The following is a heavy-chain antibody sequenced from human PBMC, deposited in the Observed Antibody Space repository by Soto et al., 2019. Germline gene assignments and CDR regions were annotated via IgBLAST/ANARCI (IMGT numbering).Heavy chain of an antibody. CDR1: GFTFSGYA. Sequence: EVQMLQTGGGLVQTGGSLRLSCSASGFTFSGYAMSWVRRGPGRGLEWVSAISSSGDTTYYADPVKGRLTTSRDNSKNTLFLQINSLRADDTAVYYCAKDLRGDDLGRAYGGQGALVTVYS. V-gene: IGHV3-23*01. CDR2: ISSSGDTT. J-gene: IGHJ4*02. D-gene: IGHD3-10*01. CDR3: AKDLRGDDLGRAY.